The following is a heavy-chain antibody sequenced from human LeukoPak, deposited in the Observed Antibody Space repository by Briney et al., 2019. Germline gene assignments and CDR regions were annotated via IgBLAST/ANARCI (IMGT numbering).Heavy chain of an antibody. J-gene: IGHJ4*02. CDR3: AKVRSSGYYYDY. CDR1: GFTFSNAW. D-gene: IGHD3-22*01. V-gene: IGHV3-23*01. Sequence: GGSLRLSCAASGFTFSNAWMSWVRQAPGKGLEWVSAITGSGGSTYYADSVKGRFTISRDNSKNTLYLQMNSLRAEDTAVYYCAKVRSSGYYYDYWGQGTLVTVSS. CDR2: ITGSGGST.